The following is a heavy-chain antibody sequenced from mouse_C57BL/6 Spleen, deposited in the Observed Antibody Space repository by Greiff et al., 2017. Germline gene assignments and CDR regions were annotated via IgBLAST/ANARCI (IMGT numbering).Heavy chain of an antibody. D-gene: IGHD2-3*01. CDR1: GFSLTSYG. CDR2: LWSGGST. Sequence: VQLQQSGPGLVQPSQSLSITCTVSGFSLTSYGVHWVRQSPGKGLEWLGVLWSGGSTDYNAAFISRLSISKDNSKSQVFFKMNSLQADDTAIYYCARKGDGYYLYAMDYWGQGTSVTVSS. J-gene: IGHJ4*01. V-gene: IGHV2-2*01. CDR3: ARKGDGYYLYAMDY.